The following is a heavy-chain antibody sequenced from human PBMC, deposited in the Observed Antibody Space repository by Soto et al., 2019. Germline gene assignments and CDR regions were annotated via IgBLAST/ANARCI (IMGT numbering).Heavy chain of an antibody. Sequence: GGSLRLSCAASGFTFSNAWMSWVRQAPGKGLEWVGRIKSKTDGGTTDYDAPVKGRFTISRDDSKNTLYLQMNSLKTEDTAVYYCTTALFFWSGYPDYWGQGTLVTVS. J-gene: IGHJ4*02. V-gene: IGHV3-15*01. D-gene: IGHD3-3*01. CDR1: GFTFSNAW. CDR3: TTALFFWSGYPDY. CDR2: IKSKTDGGTT.